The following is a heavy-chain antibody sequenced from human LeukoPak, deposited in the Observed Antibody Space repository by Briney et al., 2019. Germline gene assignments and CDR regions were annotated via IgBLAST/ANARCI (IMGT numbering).Heavy chain of an antibody. CDR2: ISYDGSNK. CDR1: GFTFSYYD. Sequence: PGRSLRLSCAASGFTFSYYDMHWVRQAPGKGLEWVAVISYDGSNKYYAESVKGRFTISRDNSKSTLYLQMNSLRAEDPAVYYCAKDYYDSSGYYNDSFDMWAQGKMVTVSS. CDR3: AKDYYDSSGYYNDSFDM. D-gene: IGHD3-22*01. J-gene: IGHJ3*02. V-gene: IGHV3-30*18.